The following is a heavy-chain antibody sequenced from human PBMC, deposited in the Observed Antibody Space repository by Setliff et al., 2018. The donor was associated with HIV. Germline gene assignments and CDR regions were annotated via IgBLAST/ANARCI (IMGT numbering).Heavy chain of an antibody. CDR2: IYPGDSDT. CDR1: GYSFTSYW. D-gene: IGHD6-25*01. CDR3: VRYIGAAAGYIDH. V-gene: IGHV5-51*01. Sequence: PGESLKISCKGSGYSFTSYWIGWVRQMPGKGLEWMGIIYPGDSDTRYSPSFQGQVTISADKSISTAYLDWASLKASDTAMYYCVRYIGAAAGYIDHWGQGTLVTVSS. J-gene: IGHJ4*02.